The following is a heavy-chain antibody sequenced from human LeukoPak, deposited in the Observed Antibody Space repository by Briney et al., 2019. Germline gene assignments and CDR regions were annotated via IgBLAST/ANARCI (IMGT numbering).Heavy chain of an antibody. Sequence: GGSLRLSCAGSGFTFSSYWMTWVRQAPGKGLEWVANIKQDGSEKYYVDSVKGRFTISRDNAKNSLFLQMSSLRAEDTAVYFCSGDPGDYWGQGTLVTVSS. CDR3: SGDPGDY. V-gene: IGHV3-7*04. CDR1: GFTFSSYW. D-gene: IGHD7-27*01. J-gene: IGHJ4*02. CDR2: IKQDGSEK.